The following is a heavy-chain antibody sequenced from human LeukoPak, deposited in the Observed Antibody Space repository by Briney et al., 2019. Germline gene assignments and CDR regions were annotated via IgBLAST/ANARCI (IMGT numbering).Heavy chain of an antibody. J-gene: IGHJ4*02. D-gene: IGHD1-7*01. Sequence: GGSLRLSCAASGFTFSSYSMNWVRQAPGKGLEWVSSISSSSSYIYYADSVKGRLTISRDNAKNSLYLQMNSLRAEDTAVYYCARVGQLQYNWNSIFDYWGQGTLVTVSS. V-gene: IGHV3-21*01. CDR2: ISSSSSYI. CDR1: GFTFSSYS. CDR3: ARVGQLQYNWNSIFDY.